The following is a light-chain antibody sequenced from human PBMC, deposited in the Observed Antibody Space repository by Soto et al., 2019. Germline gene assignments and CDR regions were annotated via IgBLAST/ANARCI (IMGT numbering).Light chain of an antibody. V-gene: IGLV1-51*02. Sequence: QSVLTQPPSVFAAPGQKVTISCSGSSSNIGNNYVSWYQQLPGTAPKLLIYENNKRPSGIPDRFSGSKSGTSATLGITGLQTGDEADYYCGTWDSSLSAGGVFGGGTKVTVL. J-gene: IGLJ2*01. CDR2: ENN. CDR3: GTWDSSLSAGGV. CDR1: SSNIGNNY.